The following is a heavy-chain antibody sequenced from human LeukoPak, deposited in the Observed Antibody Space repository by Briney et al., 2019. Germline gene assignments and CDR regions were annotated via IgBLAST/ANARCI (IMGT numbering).Heavy chain of an antibody. D-gene: IGHD3-10*01. CDR1: GYSISTGYY. J-gene: IGHJ6*03. Sequence: SETLSLTCTVSGYSISTGYYWGWLRQSPGTGLEWIGSISHSATTYYNPSLKSRVTILLDTSKNQFSLKLTSVTAADTAVYYCARVPGSAYHYMDVWGKGTAVTVSS. CDR3: ARVPGSAYHYMDV. V-gene: IGHV4-38-2*02. CDR2: ISHSATT.